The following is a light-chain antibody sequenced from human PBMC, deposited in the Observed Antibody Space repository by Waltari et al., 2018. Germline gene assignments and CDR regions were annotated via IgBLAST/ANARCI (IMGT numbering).Light chain of an antibody. CDR3: ISYSSSTTLGV. Sequence: QSALTQPASVSGSPGQSITISCTGSSSDVGGYNYVSWYQQHPGKAPTLMISEVSNRPSGVSNRFSGSKSGNTASLTISWLLAEDEADYYCISYSSSTTLGVFGGGTKLTVL. V-gene: IGLV2-14*03. CDR1: SSDVGGYNY. CDR2: EVS. J-gene: IGLJ2*01.